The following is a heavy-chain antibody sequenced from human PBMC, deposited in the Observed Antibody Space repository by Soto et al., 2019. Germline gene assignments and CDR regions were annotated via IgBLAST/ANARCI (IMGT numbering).Heavy chain of an antibody. V-gene: IGHV3-30*03. Sequence: QVQLVESGGGVVQPGRSLRLSCAASGFTFSSYGMHWVRQAPGKGLEWVAVISYDGSNKYYADSVKGRFTISRDNSKNTLYLQMNSLRAEDTAVYYCXXECXXXAXXTCFDYWGQGTLVTVSS. D-gene: IGHD6-13*01. CDR1: GFTFSSYG. CDR3: XXECXXXAXXTCFDY. CDR2: ISYDGSNK. J-gene: IGHJ4*02.